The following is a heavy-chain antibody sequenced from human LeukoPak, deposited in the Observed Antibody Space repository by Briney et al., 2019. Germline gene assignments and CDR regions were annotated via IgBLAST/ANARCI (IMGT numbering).Heavy chain of an antibody. Sequence: GGSLRLSCAASGFTFSSYSMNWVRQAPGKGLEWVSSISSSSSYVYYADSVKGRFTISRDNAKNSLYLQMNSLRAEDTAVYYCAREQDLRGYSYGDFDYWGQGTLVTVSS. CDR1: GFTFSSYS. CDR3: AREQDLRGYSYGDFDY. D-gene: IGHD5-18*01. J-gene: IGHJ4*02. CDR2: ISSSSSYV. V-gene: IGHV3-21*01.